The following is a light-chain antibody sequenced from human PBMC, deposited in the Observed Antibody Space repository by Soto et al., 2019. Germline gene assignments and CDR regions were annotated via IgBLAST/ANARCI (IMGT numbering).Light chain of an antibody. Sequence: LVLRHSPGTLSFSVWEGATLSSPASQSVSGSYLAWYQQKPGQAPRLLIYGASSRATGIPDRFSGSGSGTDFTLTISRLEPEDFAVYYCQQYDSSPKTFGQGTKVDNK. V-gene: IGKV3-20*01. CDR2: GAS. J-gene: IGKJ1*01. CDR3: QQYDSSPKT. CDR1: QSVSGSY.